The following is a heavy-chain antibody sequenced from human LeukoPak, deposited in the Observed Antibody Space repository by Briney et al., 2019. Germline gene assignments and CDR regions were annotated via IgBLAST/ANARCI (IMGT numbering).Heavy chain of an antibody. D-gene: IGHD3-22*01. CDR3: ARDYYDSSGYYYGGY. V-gene: IGHV3-11*04. CDR1: GFTFTYYA. CDR2: ISSSGSTI. Sequence: GGSLRLSCAASGFTFTYYAMHWVRQAPGKGLEWVSYISSSGSTIDYADSVKGRFTISRDNAKNSLYLQMNSLRAEDTAVYYCARDYYDSSGYYYGGYWGQGTLVTVSS. J-gene: IGHJ4*02.